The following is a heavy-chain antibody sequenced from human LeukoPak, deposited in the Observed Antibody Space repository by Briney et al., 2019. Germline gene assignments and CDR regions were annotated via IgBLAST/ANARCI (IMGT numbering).Heavy chain of an antibody. D-gene: IGHD2-21*02. CDR3: AGGQVTADY. J-gene: IGHJ4*02. CDR2: ISTTSSYI. CDR1: GFTFSTHT. V-gene: IGHV3-21*01. Sequence: GGSLRLSCAASGFTFSTHTMNWVRQAPGKGLEWVSSISTTSSYIYYADSVKGRFTISRDNAKNSLYLEMNSLSAEDTAIYYCAGGQVTADYWGQGTLLTVSS.